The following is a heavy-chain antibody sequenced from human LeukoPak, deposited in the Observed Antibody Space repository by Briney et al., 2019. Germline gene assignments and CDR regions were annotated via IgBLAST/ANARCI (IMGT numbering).Heavy chain of an antibody. D-gene: IGHD2-2*01. Sequence: PSETLSLTCAVYGGSFRGYYWSWIRQPPGKALERIGEINHSGSTNHNPPLKSRVTISIDTSKNQFSLKLRSVTAADTAVYYCARPIDCSATTCSSPFDYWGQGSLVTVSA. J-gene: IGHJ4*02. CDR2: INHSGST. CDR1: GGSFRGYY. CDR3: ARPIDCSATTCSSPFDY. V-gene: IGHV4-34*01.